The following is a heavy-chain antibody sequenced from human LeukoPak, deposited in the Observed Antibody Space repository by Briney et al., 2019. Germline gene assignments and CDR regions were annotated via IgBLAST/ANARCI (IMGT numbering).Heavy chain of an antibody. V-gene: IGHV4-38-2*02. J-gene: IGHJ4*02. CDR2: IYHSGST. Sequence: SETLSLTCTGSGYSISSGYYWGWIRQPPGKGLEWIGSIYHSGSTYYNPSLKSRVTISVDTSKNQFSLKLSSVTAADTAVYYCARDGRCDRLDYWGQGTLVTVSS. D-gene: IGHD2-21*01. CDR3: ARDGRCDRLDY. CDR1: GYSISSGYY.